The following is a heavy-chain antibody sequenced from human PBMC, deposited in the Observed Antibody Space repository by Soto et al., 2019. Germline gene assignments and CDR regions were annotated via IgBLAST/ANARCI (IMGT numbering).Heavy chain of an antibody. CDR1: GYTFTSYG. J-gene: IGHJ5*02. CDR3: ARDTLWCSGGSCYITRRSGWFDP. CDR2: ISAYNGNT. D-gene: IGHD2-15*01. Sequence: ASVKVSCKASGYTFTSYGISWVRQAPGQGLEWMGWISAYNGNTNYAQKLQGRVTMTTDTSTSTAYMELRSLRSDDTAVYYCARDTLWCSGGSCYITRRSGWFDPWGQGTLVTAPQ. V-gene: IGHV1-18*04.